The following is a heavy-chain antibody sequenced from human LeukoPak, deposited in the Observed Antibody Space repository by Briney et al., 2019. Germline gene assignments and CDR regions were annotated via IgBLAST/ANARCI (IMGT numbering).Heavy chain of an antibody. Sequence: GGSLRLSCAASGFTFSSYSMNWVRQAPGKGLEWVSSISSSSSYIYYADSVKGRFTISRDNAKNSLYLQMNSLRAEDTAVYYCARVPRAVAATITLTEYFQHWGQGTLVTVSS. CDR2: ISSSSSYI. J-gene: IGHJ1*01. D-gene: IGHD6-19*01. CDR1: GFTFSSYS. CDR3: ARVPRAVAATITLTEYFQH. V-gene: IGHV3-21*01.